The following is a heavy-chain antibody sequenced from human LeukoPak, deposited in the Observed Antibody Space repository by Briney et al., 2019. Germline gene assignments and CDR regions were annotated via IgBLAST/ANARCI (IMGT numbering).Heavy chain of an antibody. CDR3: AKPLFEMYCSSTSCYSPFDY. Sequence: GGSLRLSCAASGFTFSSYGMSWVRQAPGKGLEWVSAISGSGGSTHYADSAKGRFSISRDNSKNTMYLLMNSLRAEDTAVYYCAKPLFEMYCSSTSCYSPFDYWGQGTLVTVSS. CDR2: ISGSGGST. D-gene: IGHD2-2*02. J-gene: IGHJ4*02. V-gene: IGHV3-23*01. CDR1: GFTFSSYG.